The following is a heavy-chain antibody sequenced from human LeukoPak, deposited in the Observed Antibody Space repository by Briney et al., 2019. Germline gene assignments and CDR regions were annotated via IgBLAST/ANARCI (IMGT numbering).Heavy chain of an antibody. CDR3: ARLPSYGSGSYYNSRTHVDV. J-gene: IGHJ6*04. CDR2: INHSGST. V-gene: IGHV4-34*01. Sequence: SETLSLTCAVYGGSFSGYYWSWIRQPPGKGLEWIGEINHSGSTNYNPSLKSRVTISVDTSKNQFSLKLSSVTAADTAVYYCARLPSYGSGSYYNSRTHVDVWGKGTTVTISS. D-gene: IGHD3-10*01. CDR1: GGSFSGYY.